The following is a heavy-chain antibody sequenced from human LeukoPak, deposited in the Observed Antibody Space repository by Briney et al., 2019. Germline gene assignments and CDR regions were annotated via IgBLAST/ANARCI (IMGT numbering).Heavy chain of an antibody. Sequence: KPSETLSLTCTVSGDSISSSSSYWGWIRQPPGEGLEWIGSIYYSGSTYYNPSLKSRVTISVDTSKNQFSLKLSSVTAADTAVYYCARWSWGYGSGSHFDYWGQGTLVTVSS. D-gene: IGHD3-10*01. CDR1: GDSISSSSSY. J-gene: IGHJ4*02. V-gene: IGHV4-39*01. CDR2: IYYSGST. CDR3: ARWSWGYGSGSHFDY.